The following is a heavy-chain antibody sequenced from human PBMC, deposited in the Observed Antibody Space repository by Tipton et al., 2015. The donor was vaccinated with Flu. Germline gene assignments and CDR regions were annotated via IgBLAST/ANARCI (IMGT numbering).Heavy chain of an antibody. CDR2: IKDDGREE. V-gene: IGHV3-7*01. Sequence: QLVQSGGGLVQPGGSLRLSCEVSGFTFNTYWMSWVRQAPGKGLEWVANIKDDGREEYYVDSVKGRFTISRGNTKNSLYLQMNSLRDEDTAVYYCARDPYYDAFDFWGQGTVVIVSS. CDR3: ARDPYYDAFDF. CDR1: GFTFNTYW. J-gene: IGHJ3*01. D-gene: IGHD3-10*01.